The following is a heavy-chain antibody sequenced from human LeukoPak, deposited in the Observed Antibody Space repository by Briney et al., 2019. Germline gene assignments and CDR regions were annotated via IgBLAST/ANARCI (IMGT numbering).Heavy chain of an antibody. CDR1: GDSITNGDY. CDR3: ARNVSRADVVISANSPSNWFDP. Sequence: SETLSLNCDVSGDSITNGDYWAWIRQSPGKGLEWIGSVYHSGSTHYNPSLKSRLIISVDTSKNQFSLNLNTLTAADTAIYYCARNVSRADVVISANSPSNWFDPWGQGVLVTVPS. V-gene: IGHV4-38-2*01. D-gene: IGHD2-2*01. CDR2: VYHSGST. J-gene: IGHJ5*02.